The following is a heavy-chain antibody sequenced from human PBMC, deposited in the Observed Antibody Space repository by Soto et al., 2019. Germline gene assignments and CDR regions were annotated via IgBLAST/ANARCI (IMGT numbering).Heavy chain of an antibody. CDR1: GGTFSSYT. J-gene: IGHJ3*02. CDR3: ARSSYYDIRGGAFAI. V-gene: IGHV1-69*02. Sequence: QVQLVQSGAEVKKPGSSVKVSCKASGGTFSSYTISWVRQAPGQGLEWMGRIIPILGIANYAQKFQGRVTITADKPTSTDYMELSSLRSEDTAVYYCARSSYYDIRGGAFAIWGPGTMVTVSS. D-gene: IGHD3-3*01. CDR2: IIPILGIA.